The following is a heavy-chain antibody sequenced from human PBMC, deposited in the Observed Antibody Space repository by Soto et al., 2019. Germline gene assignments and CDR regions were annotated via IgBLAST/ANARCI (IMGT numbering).Heavy chain of an antibody. CDR2: ISSSSTYI. CDR3: ASQTSGYYYYGMDV. Sequence: EVQLVESGGGLVKPGGSLRLSCAASGVTFSSYSMNWVRQAPGKGLEWVSSISSSSTYIYYADSVQGRFTISRDNAKNSLYLKMNSLSATDTAVYYCASQTSGYYYYGMDVWGQGTKVTVSS. V-gene: IGHV3-21*01. J-gene: IGHJ6*02. CDR1: GVTFSSYS.